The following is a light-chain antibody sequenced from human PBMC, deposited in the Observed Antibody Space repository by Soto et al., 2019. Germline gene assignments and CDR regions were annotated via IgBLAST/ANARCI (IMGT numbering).Light chain of an antibody. CDR2: DVS. V-gene: IGLV2-14*01. CDR1: SGDVGGYNY. J-gene: IGLJ2*01. CDR3: SSYTSSSTLV. Sequence: QSALTQPASVSGSPGQSITISCTGTSGDVGGYNYVSWYQQHPGKAPKLMIYDVSNRPSGVSNRFSGSKSGNAASLTISGLQAEYAADYYCSSYTSSSTLVFGGGTKVTVL.